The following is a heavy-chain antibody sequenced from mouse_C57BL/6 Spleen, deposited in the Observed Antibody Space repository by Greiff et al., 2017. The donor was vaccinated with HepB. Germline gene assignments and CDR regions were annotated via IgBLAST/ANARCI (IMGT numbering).Heavy chain of an antibody. D-gene: IGHD2-4*01. Sequence: EVKLQESGPGLVKPSQSLSLTCSVTGYSITSGYYWNWIRQFPGNKLEWMGYISYDGSNNYNPSLKNRISITRDTSKIQFFLKLNSVTTEDTATYYCARGGDYAWFAYWGQGTLVTVSA. CDR3: ARGGDYAWFAY. V-gene: IGHV3-6*01. J-gene: IGHJ3*01. CDR2: ISYDGSN. CDR1: GYSITSGYY.